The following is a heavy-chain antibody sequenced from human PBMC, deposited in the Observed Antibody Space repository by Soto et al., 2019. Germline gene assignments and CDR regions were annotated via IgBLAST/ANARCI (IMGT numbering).Heavy chain of an antibody. CDR3: AREGPYGLHYSFDY. V-gene: IGHV3-7*01. Sequence: PGGSLRLSCAASGFTFSSYWMSWVRQAPGKGLEWVANIKQDGSEKYYVDSVKGRFTISRDNAKNSLYLQMNSLRAEDTAVYYCAREGPYGLHYSFDYWGQGTLVTVSS. D-gene: IGHD3-10*01. CDR1: GFTFSSYW. J-gene: IGHJ4*02. CDR2: IKQDGSEK.